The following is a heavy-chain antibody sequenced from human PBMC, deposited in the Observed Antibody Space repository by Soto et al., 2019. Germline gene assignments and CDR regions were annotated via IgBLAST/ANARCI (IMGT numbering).Heavy chain of an antibody. CDR2: TRNKVDSYTT. J-gene: IGHJ4*02. V-gene: IGHV3-72*01. CDR1: GFTFSDHY. D-gene: IGHD1-26*01. Sequence: GGSLRLSCAASGFTFSDHYMEWVRQAPGKGLEWVGRTRNKVDSYTTEYAASVRGRFTISRDDSKTSLYLQMNSLKTEDTALYYCATGTVGAMDYCGQGTLVTVYS. CDR3: ATGTVGAMDY.